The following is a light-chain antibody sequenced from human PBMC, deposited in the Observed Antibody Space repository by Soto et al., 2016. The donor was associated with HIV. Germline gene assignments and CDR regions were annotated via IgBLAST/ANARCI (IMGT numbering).Light chain of an antibody. Sequence: SYVLTQPPSVSVAPGEPATITCGGANIETESVHWYQQKAGLAPVLVLYDDSARPSGIPERFSGSNSGNMASLTITRVEAGDEADYYCQVRHSRKDPVIFGGGTTLTVL. J-gene: IGLJ2*01. CDR1: NIETES. CDR3: QVRHSRKDPVI. CDR2: DDS. V-gene: IGLV3-21*02.